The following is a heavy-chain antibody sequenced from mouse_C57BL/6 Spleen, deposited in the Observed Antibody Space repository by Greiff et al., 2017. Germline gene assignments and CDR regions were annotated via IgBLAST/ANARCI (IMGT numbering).Heavy chain of an antibody. CDR3: ARGTTYAGYFYAMDY. CDR2: FDPNSGGT. CDR1: GYTFTSYW. Sequence: QVQLQQPGAELVKPGASVKLSCKASGYTFTSYWMHWVKQRPGRGLEWIGRFDPNSGGTKYNEKFKSKATLTVDKPSSTAYMQLSSLTSEDSAVYYCARGTTYAGYFYAMDYWGQGTSVTVSS. J-gene: IGHJ4*01. V-gene: IGHV1-72*01. D-gene: IGHD5-5*01.